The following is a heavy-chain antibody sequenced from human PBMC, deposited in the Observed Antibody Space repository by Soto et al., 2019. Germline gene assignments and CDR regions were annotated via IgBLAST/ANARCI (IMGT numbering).Heavy chain of an antibody. CDR2: IYYSGST. V-gene: IGHV4-59*01. J-gene: IGHJ4*02. Sequence: QVQLQESGPGLVKPSETLSLTCTVSGGSISGSYWSWIRQPPGKGLEWIGYIYYSGSTNYNPSLKIRVTLSVYTSKNQFSLKLRSVTAADTAVYYCARDSRSTVTMFDYWGQGTLVTVSS. CDR3: ARDSRSTVTMFDY. CDR1: GGSISGSY. D-gene: IGHD4-17*01.